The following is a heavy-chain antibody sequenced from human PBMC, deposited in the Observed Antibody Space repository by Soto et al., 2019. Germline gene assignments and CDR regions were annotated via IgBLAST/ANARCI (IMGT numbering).Heavy chain of an antibody. CDR3: ARTLTPEGPQHYYYYGMDV. V-gene: IGHV2-5*01. D-gene: IGHD1-1*01. J-gene: IGHJ6*04. CDR1: GFSLSTSGVG. Sequence: SGPTLVNPTQTLTLMCTFSGFSLSTSGVGVGWIRQPPGKALEWLALIYWNDDKRYSPSLKSRLTITKDTSKNQVVLTMTNMDPVDTATYYCARTLTPEGPQHYYYYGMDVWGKGTTGTVSS. CDR2: IYWNDDK.